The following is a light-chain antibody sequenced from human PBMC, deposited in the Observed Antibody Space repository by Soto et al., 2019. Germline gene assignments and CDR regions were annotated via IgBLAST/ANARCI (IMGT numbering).Light chain of an antibody. CDR2: GAS. Sequence: EIALTQSPGTLSLSPGERATLSCRASQSARSSYLAWYQQQPGQAPRLLIYGASTRATSIPDRFSGSGSGTDSALTISSVEPEDSAVYYCQQSENSSWTFGQGTKVEFK. J-gene: IGKJ1*01. CDR3: QQSENSSWT. V-gene: IGKV3-20*01. CDR1: QSARSSY.